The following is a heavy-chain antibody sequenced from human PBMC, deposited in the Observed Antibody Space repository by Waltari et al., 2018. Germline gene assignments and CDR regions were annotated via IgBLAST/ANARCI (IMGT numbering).Heavy chain of an antibody. D-gene: IGHD6-6*01. CDR1: GYTFTDYY. CDR2: DNPEDGET. V-gene: IGHV1-69-2*01. J-gene: IGHJ4*02. Sequence: EVQLVQSGAEVKKPGATVKIACKVSGYTFTDYYMHWVQRAPGKGLEWMGVDNPEDGETRYAEKFQGRVTITADTSTDTAYMELSSLRTENTSVYYCATQQTRAISSSSLDYWGQGTLVTVSS. CDR3: ATQQTRAISSSSLDY.